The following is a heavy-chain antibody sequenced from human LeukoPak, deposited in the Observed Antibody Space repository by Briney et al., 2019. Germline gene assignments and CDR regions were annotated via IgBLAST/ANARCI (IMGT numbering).Heavy chain of an antibody. V-gene: IGHV4-38-2*02. CDR2: LYHSGST. Sequence: SETLSLTCTVSGYSIGTNNYWGWIRQPPGKGLEWIGSLYHSGSTYYNPSLKSRVTISVDTSKNQFSLRMNSLTAADTAVYYCARDSSARYSSSWYVVGDFDYWGQGTPVTVSS. D-gene: IGHD6-13*01. CDR1: GYSIGTNNY. J-gene: IGHJ4*02. CDR3: ARDSSARYSSSWYVVGDFDY.